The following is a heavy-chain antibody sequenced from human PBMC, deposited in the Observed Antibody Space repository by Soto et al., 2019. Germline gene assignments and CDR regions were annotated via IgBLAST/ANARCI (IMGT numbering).Heavy chain of an antibody. Sequence: EVQLVESGGGLVKPGGSLRLSCAASAFTFSDYAMNWVRQAPGKWLEWVSSISSASSYTYYADSVKGRFTISRDNAKKLLSLQMNSLRAEDTAVYYCARVKTGSAAGIGSPADYWGQGALVTVSA. J-gene: IGHJ4*02. D-gene: IGHD6-13*01. V-gene: IGHV3-21*01. CDR1: AFTFSDYA. CDR3: ARVKTGSAAGIGSPADY. CDR2: ISSASSYT.